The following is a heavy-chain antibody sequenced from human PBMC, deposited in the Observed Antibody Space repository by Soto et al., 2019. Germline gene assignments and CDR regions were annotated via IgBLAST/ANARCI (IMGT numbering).Heavy chain of an antibody. CDR3: ARVSRGPIDN. CDR2: VIPIFQTP. D-gene: IGHD3-10*01. CDR1: GGSFSDYT. Sequence: QAQLVQSGAEVKKPGSSVKVSCKASGGSFSDYTINWVRQAPGQGLEWMGGVIPIFQTPTYAQNFQGRVTITADESTSTAYMELNSLTSGDTAVYYCARVSRGPIDNWGQGTLVTVT. J-gene: IGHJ4*02. V-gene: IGHV1-69*01.